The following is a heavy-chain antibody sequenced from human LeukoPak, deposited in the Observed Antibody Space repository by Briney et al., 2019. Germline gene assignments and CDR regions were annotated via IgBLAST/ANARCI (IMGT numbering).Heavy chain of an antibody. V-gene: IGHV4-59*08. J-gene: IGHJ4*02. CDR1: GGSIRSYY. D-gene: IGHD3-10*01. Sequence: PSETLSLTCAVSGGSIRSYYWSWIRQPPGKGLEWIGYIYYSGSTYYNPSLKSRVIISVDTSKNQFSLKLSSVTAADTAVYYCASGGVRGIIITSGAIDYWGQGTLVTVSS. CDR2: IYYSGST. CDR3: ASGGVRGIIITSGAIDY.